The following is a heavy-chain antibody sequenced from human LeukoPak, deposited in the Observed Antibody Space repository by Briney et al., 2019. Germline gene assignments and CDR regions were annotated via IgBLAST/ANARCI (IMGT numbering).Heavy chain of an antibody. CDR3: ARSDYYGSGSYGS. V-gene: IGHV3-21*01. CDR2: ISSNSYEI. CDR1: KFTFSSYV. J-gene: IGHJ4*02. D-gene: IGHD3-10*01. Sequence: GGSLRLSCGASKFTFSSYVMNWVRQAPGKGLEWVSSISSNSYEIYYADSVRGRFTISRDNANNSLYLQMNSLRAEDMAVYYCARSDYYGSGSYGSWGQGTLVTVSS.